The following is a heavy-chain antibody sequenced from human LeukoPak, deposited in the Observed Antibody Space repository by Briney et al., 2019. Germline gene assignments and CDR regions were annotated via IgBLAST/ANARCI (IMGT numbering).Heavy chain of an antibody. D-gene: IGHD3-16*01. Sequence: TSETLSLTCIVSRYSITSAYYWGWIRQPPGKGLEWIGSVYYSGGTYYNPSLKSRVTISRDTSKNQFSLKVNSVTVADTAVYYCARGLHPTVLDVGWGNWFDPWGQGTLVTVSS. J-gene: IGHJ5*02. V-gene: IGHV4-38-2*02. CDR3: ARGLHPTVLDVGWGNWFDP. CDR2: VYYSGGT. CDR1: RYSITSAYY.